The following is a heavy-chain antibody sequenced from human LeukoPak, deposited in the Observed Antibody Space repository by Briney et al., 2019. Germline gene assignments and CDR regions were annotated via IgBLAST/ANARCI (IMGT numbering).Heavy chain of an antibody. V-gene: IGHV3-11*01. D-gene: IGHD6-6*01. CDR3: AGIERRFLTVRGIAARPVRGPID. J-gene: IGHJ4*02. CDR2: ISSSGSTI. Sequence: GGSLRLSCAASGFTFSDYYMSWIRQAPGKGLEWVSYISSSGSTIYYADSVKGRFTISRDNAKNSLYLQMNSLRAEDTAVYYCAGIERRFLTVRGIAARPVRGPIDWGQGTLVTVSS. CDR1: GFTFSDYY.